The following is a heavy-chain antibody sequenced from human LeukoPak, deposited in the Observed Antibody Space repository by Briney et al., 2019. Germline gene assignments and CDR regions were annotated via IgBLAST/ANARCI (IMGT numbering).Heavy chain of an antibody. J-gene: IGHJ4*02. V-gene: IGHV1-2*02. CDR3: ARGATVTPTAHFDY. CDR2: INPNSGGT. CDR1: GYTFTGYY. Sequence: ASLKVSCKASGYTFTGYYRHWVRQAPGQGLEWMGWINPNSGGTNYAQKFQGRVTMTRDTSISTAYMELSRLRSDDTAVYYCARGATVTPTAHFDYWGQGTLVTVSS. D-gene: IGHD4-17*01.